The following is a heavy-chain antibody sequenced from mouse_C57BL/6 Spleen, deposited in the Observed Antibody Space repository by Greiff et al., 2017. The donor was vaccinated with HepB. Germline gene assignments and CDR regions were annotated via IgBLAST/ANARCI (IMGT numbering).Heavy chain of an antibody. Sequence: DVKLQESGAELVRPGASVKLSCTASGFNIKDYYMHWVKQRPEQGLEWIGRIDPEDGDTEYAPKFQGKATMTADTSSNTAYLQLSSLTSEDTAVYYCTTTANDYAMDYWGQGTSVTVSS. CDR2: IDPEDGDT. J-gene: IGHJ4*01. CDR3: TTTANDYAMDY. D-gene: IGHD4-1*01. CDR1: GFNIKDYY. V-gene: IGHV14-1*01.